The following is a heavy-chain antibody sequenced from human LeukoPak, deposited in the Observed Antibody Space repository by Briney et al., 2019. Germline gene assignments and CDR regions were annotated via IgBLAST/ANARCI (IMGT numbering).Heavy chain of an antibody. CDR1: GYTFTGYY. CDR3: ARDKRIAARRTDAFDI. J-gene: IGHJ3*02. D-gene: IGHD6-6*01. V-gene: IGHV1-2*02. Sequence: GASVKVSCKASGYTFTGYYMHWVRQAPGQGLEWMGWINPNSGDTNYAQKFQGRVTMTRDTSISTAYMELSRLRSDDTAVYYCARDKRIAARRTDAFDIWGQGTMVSVSS. CDR2: INPNSGDT.